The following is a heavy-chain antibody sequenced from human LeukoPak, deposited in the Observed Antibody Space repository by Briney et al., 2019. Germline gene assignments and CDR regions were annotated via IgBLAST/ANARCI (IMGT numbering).Heavy chain of an antibody. CDR1: GFTFSRIA. CDR2: IRSNGDTA. J-gene: IGHJ4*02. Sequence: GGSLRLSCAASGFTFSRIAMTWVRQAPGKGLEWVSTIRSNGDTAYNADSVRGRFAISRDNSKNALFLQMNSLRVEDTAIYYCAKDLSRPIFDYWGQGTLVTVSS. V-gene: IGHV3-23*01. CDR3: AKDLSRPIFDY.